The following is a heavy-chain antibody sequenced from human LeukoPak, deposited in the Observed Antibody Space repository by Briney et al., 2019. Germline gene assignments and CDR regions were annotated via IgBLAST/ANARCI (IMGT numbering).Heavy chain of an antibody. Sequence: GGSLRLSCAASGFTFSSYWMRWVRQAPGKGLEWVGRIKSKTDGGTTDYAAPVKGRFTISRDDSKNTLYLQMNSLKTEDTAVYYCTTDGSGSYRFGDYWGQGTLVTVSS. J-gene: IGHJ4*02. CDR2: IKSKTDGGTT. CDR1: GFTFSSYW. V-gene: IGHV3-15*01. CDR3: TTDGSGSYRFGDY. D-gene: IGHD3-10*01.